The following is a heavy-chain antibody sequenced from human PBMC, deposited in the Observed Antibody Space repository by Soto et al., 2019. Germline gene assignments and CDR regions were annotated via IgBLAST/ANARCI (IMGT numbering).Heavy chain of an antibody. CDR1: GGSISSYY. D-gene: IGHD3-10*01. V-gene: IGHV4-59*01. CDR2: IYYSGST. CDR3: ARGTSLLWFGELLYDYYYFYGMAV. J-gene: IGHJ6*04. Sequence: AETLSLTCTGSGGSISSYYWSWIRQPPGKGLEWIGYIYYSGSTNYNPSLKSRVTISVDTSKNQFSLKLSSVTAADTAVYYCARGTSLLWFGELLYDYYYFYGMAVWGKGTTLTVSS.